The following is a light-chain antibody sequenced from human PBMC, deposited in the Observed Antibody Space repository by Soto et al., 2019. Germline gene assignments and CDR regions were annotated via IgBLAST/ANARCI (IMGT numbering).Light chain of an antibody. V-gene: IGLV3-1*01. CDR3: QAWDSSTVV. CDR1: KLGDKY. J-gene: IGLJ2*01. Sequence: SYELTQPPSVSVSPGQTASITCSGDKLGDKYACWYQQKPGQSPVLVIYRDNKRPSGIPERFSGSNSGNTATLTISGTQATDEADYYCQAWDSSTVVFGGGTKVTVL. CDR2: RDN.